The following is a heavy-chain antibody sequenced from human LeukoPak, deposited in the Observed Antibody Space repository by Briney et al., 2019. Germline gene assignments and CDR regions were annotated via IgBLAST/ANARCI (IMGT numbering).Heavy chain of an antibody. CDR2: IKQDGSEK. D-gene: IGHD1-26*01. CDR3: AKDVGKWESLHFFDY. Sequence: GALRLSCAASGFTFSSHSMNWVRQTPGKGLEWVANIKQDGSEKYYVDSVKGRLTISRDNAKNSLYLQMNSLRGDDTAVYYCAKDVGKWESLHFFDYWGQGTLVTVSS. J-gene: IGHJ4*02. V-gene: IGHV3-7*03. CDR1: GFTFSSHS.